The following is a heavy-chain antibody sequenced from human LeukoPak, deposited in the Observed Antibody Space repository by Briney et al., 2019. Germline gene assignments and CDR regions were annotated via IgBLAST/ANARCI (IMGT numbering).Heavy chain of an antibody. CDR3: ASRQDDSYDILSGYHAFDI. D-gene: IGHD3-9*01. V-gene: IGHV4-4*02. CDR1: GGSISGSNW. CDR2: IYHRGST. Sequence: PSGTLSLTCAVSGGSISGSNWWSGAGQPPGKGLEWIGEIYHRGSTNYNPSPRSRVTISVEKSKNQFSLKLSSVTAADTAVYYCASRQDDSYDILSGYHAFDIWGQGTMVAVSS. J-gene: IGHJ3*02.